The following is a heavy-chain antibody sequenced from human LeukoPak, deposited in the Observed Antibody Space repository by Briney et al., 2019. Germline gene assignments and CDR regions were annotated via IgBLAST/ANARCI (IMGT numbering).Heavy chain of an antibody. CDR1: GFTFSSYA. J-gene: IGHJ1*01. Sequence: GGSLRLSYAASGFTFSSYAMSWVRQAPGKGLEWVSAISGSGGSTYYADSVKGRFTISRDNSKNTLYLQMNSLRAEDTAVYYCAKTKAGPTVTEEYFQHWGQGTLVTVSS. CDR2: ISGSGGST. CDR3: AKTKAGPTVTEEYFQH. V-gene: IGHV3-23*01. D-gene: IGHD4-17*01.